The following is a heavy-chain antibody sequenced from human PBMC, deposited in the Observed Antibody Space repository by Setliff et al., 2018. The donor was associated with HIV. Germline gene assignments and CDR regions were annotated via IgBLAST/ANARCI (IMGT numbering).Heavy chain of an antibody. D-gene: IGHD2-15*01. V-gene: IGHV4-4*07. J-gene: IGHJ3*02. CDR1: GGFMSTYY. CDR3: ARVFPPIRGAPFGTPPGAFDI. Sequence: PSETLSLTCSVSGGFMSTYYWSWIRQPAGKGLEWIGRIYSSGSTIYNPSLRSRVTMSVDTSKSQLSLKLTSVTAADTAVYYCARVFPPIRGAPFGTPPGAFDIWGQGTMGTVS. CDR2: IYSSGST.